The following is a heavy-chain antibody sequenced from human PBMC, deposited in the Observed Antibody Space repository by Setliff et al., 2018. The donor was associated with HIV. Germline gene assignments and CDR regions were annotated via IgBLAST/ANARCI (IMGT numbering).Heavy chain of an antibody. D-gene: IGHD2-15*01. V-gene: IGHV4-61*01. Sequence: SETLSLTCTVSGGSVSSGTYYWTWIQQPPGKGLEWIGYIYYSGSTNYNPSLKTRVTVSADTSKNQFSLKLTSVTAADTAVYYCARDGGGFASGTFDIWGQGTKGTVSS. CDR3: ARDGGGFASGTFDI. CDR2: IYYSGST. CDR1: GGSVSSGTYY. J-gene: IGHJ3*02.